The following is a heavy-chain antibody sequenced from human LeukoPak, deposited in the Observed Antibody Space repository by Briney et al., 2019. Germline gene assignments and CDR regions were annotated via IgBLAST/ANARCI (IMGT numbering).Heavy chain of an antibody. Sequence: SETLSLTCTVSGGSLSSYYWSWIRQPPGKGLEWIGYIYYSGSTYYNPSLKSRVTISVDTSKNQFSLKLSSVTAADTAVYYCARAEGATTIDYWGQGTLVTVSS. CDR3: ARAEGATTIDY. D-gene: IGHD1-26*01. V-gene: IGHV4-59*12. J-gene: IGHJ4*02. CDR2: IYYSGST. CDR1: GGSLSSYY.